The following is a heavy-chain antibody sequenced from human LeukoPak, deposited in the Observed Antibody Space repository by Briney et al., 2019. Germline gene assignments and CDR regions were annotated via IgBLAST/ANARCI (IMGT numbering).Heavy chain of an antibody. CDR2: IFDSGAPT. CDR3: TKAVGGGRDAYDI. J-gene: IGHJ3*02. D-gene: IGHD3-16*01. Sequence: GGSLRLSCVASGFSFSRHAMNWVRQAPGKGLEWVSSIFDSGAPTQYADFVKGRFTISRDNSKNTVYVQMESLRVEDTAIYYCTKAVGGGRDAYDIWGQGTMVTGSS. V-gene: IGHV3-23*01. CDR1: GFSFSRHA.